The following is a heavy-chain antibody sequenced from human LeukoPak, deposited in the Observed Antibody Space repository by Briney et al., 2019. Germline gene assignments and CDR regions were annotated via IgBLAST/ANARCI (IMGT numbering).Heavy chain of an antibody. CDR1: GGTFSSYA. V-gene: IGHV1-69*04. J-gene: IGHJ5*02. CDR2: IIPILGIA. Sequence: SVKVSCKASGGTFSSYAISWVRQAPGQGLEWMGRIIPILGIANYAQKFQGRVTITADKSTSTAYMELSSRRSEDTAVYYCARDSGYCSGGSCYPNWFDPWGQGTLVTVSS. D-gene: IGHD2-15*01. CDR3: ARDSGYCSGGSCYPNWFDP.